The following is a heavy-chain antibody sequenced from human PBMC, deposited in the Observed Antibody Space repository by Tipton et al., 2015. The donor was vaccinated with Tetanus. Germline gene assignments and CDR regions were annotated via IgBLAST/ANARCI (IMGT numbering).Heavy chain of an antibody. D-gene: IGHD2-15*01. CDR3: AREADCSGGSCFSEVFDN. J-gene: IGHJ4*02. CDR1: GFIFSSYG. V-gene: IGHV3-33*01. Sequence: SLRLSCAASGFIFSSYGIHWVRQAPGKGLEWVAVSWYDGTDKYYADSVNGRFTISRDNSKDTLYLQMNSLRAEDTAVYYCAREADCSGGSCFSEVFDNWGQGTQVTVSS. CDR2: SWYDGTDK.